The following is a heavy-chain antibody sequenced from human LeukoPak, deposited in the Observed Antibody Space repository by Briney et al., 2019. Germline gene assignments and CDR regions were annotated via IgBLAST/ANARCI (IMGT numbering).Heavy chain of an antibody. CDR3: ARGGWNKFDY. Sequence: SETLSLTCTVSGGSISSYYWSWIRQPPGKGLEWIGFVYYSGTANYNPSLKSRVTISVDTSKNQFSLKLSSVTAADTAVYYCARGGWNKFDYWGQGTLVTVSS. V-gene: IGHV4-59*01. CDR1: GGSISSYY. CDR2: VYYSGTA. D-gene: IGHD3-22*01. J-gene: IGHJ4*02.